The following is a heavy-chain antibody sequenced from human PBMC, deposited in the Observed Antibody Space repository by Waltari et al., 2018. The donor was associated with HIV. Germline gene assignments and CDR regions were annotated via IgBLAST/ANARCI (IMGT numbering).Heavy chain of an antibody. CDR1: GGSFSGYY. CDR3: ARGPRAVAGKAWYNWFDP. D-gene: IGHD6-19*01. CDR2: INHRGST. J-gene: IGHJ5*02. V-gene: IGHV4-34*01. Sequence: QVQLQQWGAGLLKPSETLSLTCAVYGGSFSGYYWSWIRQPPGKGLEWIGEINHRGSTTYNPSLKSRVTISVDTSKNHFSLKLSSVTAADTAVYYCARGPRAVAGKAWYNWFDPWGQGTLVTVSS.